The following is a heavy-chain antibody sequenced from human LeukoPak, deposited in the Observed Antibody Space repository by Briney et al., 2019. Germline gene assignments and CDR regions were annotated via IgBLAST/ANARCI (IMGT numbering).Heavy chain of an antibody. CDR2: ISSSGSTI. CDR1: GFTFSDYY. CDR3: ARGRDYYYYYMDV. J-gene: IGHJ6*03. V-gene: IGHV3-11*01. Sequence: GGSLRLSCAASGFTFSDYYMSWIRQAPGKGLGWVSYISSSGSTIYYADSVKGRFTISRDNAKNSLYLQMNSLRAEDTAVYYCARGRDYYYYYMDVWGKGTTVTVSS.